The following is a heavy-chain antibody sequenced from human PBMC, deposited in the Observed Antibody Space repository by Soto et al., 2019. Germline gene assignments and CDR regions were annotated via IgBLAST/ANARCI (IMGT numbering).Heavy chain of an antibody. CDR3: TRYCSGGSCYSDDAFDI. Sequence: EVQLVESGGGLVQPGGSLKLSCAASGFTFSGSAMHWVRQASGKGLEWVGRIRSKANSYATAYAASVKGRFTISRDDSKNKAYLQMNSLKTEDTAVYYCTRYCSGGSCYSDDAFDIWGQGTMVTVSS. D-gene: IGHD2-15*01. V-gene: IGHV3-73*01. J-gene: IGHJ3*02. CDR2: IRSKANSYAT. CDR1: GFTFSGSA.